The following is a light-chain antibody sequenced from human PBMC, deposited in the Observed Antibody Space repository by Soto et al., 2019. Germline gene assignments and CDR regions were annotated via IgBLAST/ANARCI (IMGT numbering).Light chain of an antibody. CDR3: QQYDSVFT. Sequence: DIQMTQSPSSLSASVGDRVTITCRASQGISNYLAWYQQKPGKVPKLLIYAASTLQSGVPSRFSGSGSGTEFTLTISSLQPEDVATYFCQQYDSVFTFGQGTRLEIK. CDR1: QGISNY. V-gene: IGKV1-27*01. CDR2: AAS. J-gene: IGKJ5*01.